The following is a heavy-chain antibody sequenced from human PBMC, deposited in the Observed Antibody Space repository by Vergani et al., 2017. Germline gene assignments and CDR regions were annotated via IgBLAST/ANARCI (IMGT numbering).Heavy chain of an antibody. CDR2: IYYSGST. D-gene: IGHD2-2*01. CDR1: GGSISSYY. V-gene: IGHV4-59*01. J-gene: IGHJ3*02. Sequence: QVQLQESGPGLVKPSETLSLTCTVSGGSISSYYWSWIRQPPGKGLEWIGYIYYSGSTNYNPSLKSRVTISVDTSKNQFSLKLSSVTAADTAVYYCARVGPVVPAAMDYDAFDIWGQGTTVTVSS. CDR3: ARVGPVVPAAMDYDAFDI.